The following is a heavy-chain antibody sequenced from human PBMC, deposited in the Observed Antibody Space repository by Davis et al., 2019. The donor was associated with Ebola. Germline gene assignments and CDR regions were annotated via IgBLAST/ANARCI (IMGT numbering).Heavy chain of an antibody. J-gene: IGHJ6*02. CDR1: GFSLDTSGVG. D-gene: IGHD1-7*01. CDR2: IYWDDDK. CDR3: AHEGTTGSDYGMDV. V-gene: IGHV2-5*02. Sequence: SGPTLVKPTQTLTLTCSFSGFSLDTSGVGVGWIRQPPGKALEWLALIYWDDDKRYSPSLKSRLTITKDTSKNQVVLTMTNMDPVDTATYYCAHEGTTGSDYGMDVWGQGTTVTVSS.